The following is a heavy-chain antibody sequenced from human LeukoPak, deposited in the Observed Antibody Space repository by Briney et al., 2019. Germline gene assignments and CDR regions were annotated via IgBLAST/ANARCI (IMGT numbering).Heavy chain of an antibody. D-gene: IGHD1-26*01. CDR1: GYTFTSYY. V-gene: IGHV1-46*01. CDR3: ARVGSYSGSYSAPFDY. Sequence: ASVKVSCKASGYTFTSYYMHWVRQAPGQGLEWMGIINPSGGSTSYAQKFQGRVTMTRDTSTSTVYMELSSLRSEDTAVYYCARVGSYSGSYSAPFDYWGQGTLVTVSS. CDR2: INPSGGST. J-gene: IGHJ4*02.